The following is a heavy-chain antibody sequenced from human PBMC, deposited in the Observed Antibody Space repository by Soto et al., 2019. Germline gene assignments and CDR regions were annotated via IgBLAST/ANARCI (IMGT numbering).Heavy chain of an antibody. Sequence: GGSLRLSCAASGFNVNSDYMNWVRQTPGKGLEWVASIYSGETTYYADSVRGRFTISSDKSKNTLYFQLSSLRIEDTAVYYCTRDGRGLGRLSLFEYWGQGALVTVSS. CDR3: TRDGRGLGRLSLFEY. V-gene: IGHV3-53*01. CDR1: GFNVNSDY. CDR2: IYSGETT. D-gene: IGHD2-21*02. J-gene: IGHJ4*02.